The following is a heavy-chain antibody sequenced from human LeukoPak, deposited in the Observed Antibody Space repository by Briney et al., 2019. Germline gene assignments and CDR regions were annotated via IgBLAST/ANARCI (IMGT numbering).Heavy chain of an antibody. J-gene: IGHJ4*02. CDR1: GGTFSSYA. V-gene: IGHV1-69*05. D-gene: IGHD1-26*01. CDR3: ARAKVGATLSFDY. Sequence: SVKVSCKASGGTFSSYAISWVRQAPGQGLEWMGGIIPIFGTANYAQKFQGRVTTTTDESTSTAYMELSSLRSEDTAVYYCARAKVGATLSFDYWGQGTLVTVSS. CDR2: IIPIFGTA.